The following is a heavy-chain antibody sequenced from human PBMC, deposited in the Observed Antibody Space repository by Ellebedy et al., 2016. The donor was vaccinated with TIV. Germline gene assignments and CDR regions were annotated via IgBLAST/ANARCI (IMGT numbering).Heavy chain of an antibody. J-gene: IGHJ4*02. CDR1: GGSISSSSSY. Sequence: SETLSLTXTVSGGSISSSSSYWGWIRQPPGKGLEWIGSIYYSGNTYYNPSLKSRVTISIDTSKNQFSLMLSSVTAADTAIYRCARRKVTIPRADAYFDYWGQGILVTVSS. CDR2: IYYSGNT. CDR3: ARRKVTIPRADAYFDY. V-gene: IGHV4-39*01. D-gene: IGHD3-3*01.